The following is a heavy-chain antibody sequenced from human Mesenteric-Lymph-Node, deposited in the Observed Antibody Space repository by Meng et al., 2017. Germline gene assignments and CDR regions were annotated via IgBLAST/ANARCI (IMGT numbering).Heavy chain of an antibody. J-gene: IGHJ4*02. D-gene: IGHD3-9*01. CDR3: AREGPLRYFDWSYPLYYFDY. V-gene: IGHV3-7*01. CDR1: GFTFSSYW. CDR2: IKQDGSEK. Sequence: GESLKISCAASGFTFSSYWMSWVRQAPGKGLEWVANIKQDGSEKYYVDSVKGRFTISRDNAKNSLYLQMNSLRAEDTAVYYCAREGPLRYFDWSYPLYYFDYWGQGTLVTVSS.